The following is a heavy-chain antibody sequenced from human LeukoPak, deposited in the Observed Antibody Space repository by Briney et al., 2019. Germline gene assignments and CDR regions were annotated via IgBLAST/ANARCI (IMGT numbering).Heavy chain of an antibody. Sequence: GGSLRLSCAASGFTFSSYSMNWVRQAPGKGLEWVSSISSSSSYIYYADSVKGRFTISRDNSKNTLYLQMNSLRAEDTAVYYCAKDRDITIFGVVSLFDYWGQGTLVTVSS. J-gene: IGHJ4*02. D-gene: IGHD3-3*01. CDR3: AKDRDITIFGVVSLFDY. CDR2: ISSSSSYI. CDR1: GFTFSSYS. V-gene: IGHV3-21*04.